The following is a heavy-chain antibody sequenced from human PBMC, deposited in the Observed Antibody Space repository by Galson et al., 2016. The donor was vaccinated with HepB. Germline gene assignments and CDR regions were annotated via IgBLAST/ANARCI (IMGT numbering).Heavy chain of an antibody. CDR1: GYTFTSYG. J-gene: IGHJ4*02. Sequence: QSGAEVKKPGASVKVSCKASGYTFTSYGISWVRQAPGQGLEWMGWISAYNGNTNYAQKLQGRVTMTTDTSTSKAYMELRSLRSDDTAGDYWAKEGVIAARPRGLDYLGQGTLVTVSS. CDR2: ISAYNGNT. V-gene: IGHV1-18*01. CDR3: AKEGVIAARPRGLDY. D-gene: IGHD6-6*01.